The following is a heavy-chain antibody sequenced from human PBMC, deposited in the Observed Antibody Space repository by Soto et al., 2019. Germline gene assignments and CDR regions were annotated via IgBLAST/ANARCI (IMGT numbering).Heavy chain of an antibody. V-gene: IGHV4-34*01. Sequence: SETLSLTCAVYGGSFSGYYWSWIRQPPGKGLEWIGEINHSGSTNYNPSLKSRVTISVDTSKNQFSLKLSSVTAADTAVYYFARGVRTDMGQYAFWSGDYRADYYYYGMDVWGQGTTVTVSS. CDR1: GGSFSGYY. CDR3: ARGVRTDMGQYAFWSGDYRADYYYYGMDV. J-gene: IGHJ6*02. D-gene: IGHD3-3*01. CDR2: INHSGST.